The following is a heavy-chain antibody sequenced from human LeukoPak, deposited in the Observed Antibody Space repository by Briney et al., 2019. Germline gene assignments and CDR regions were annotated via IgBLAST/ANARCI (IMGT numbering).Heavy chain of an antibody. CDR1: GGTFSSYA. V-gene: IGHV1-69*05. CDR2: IIPIFGTA. CDR3: AMDTVVTLSLPYDYMDV. D-gene: IGHD4-23*01. Sequence: SVKVSCKASGGTFSSYAISWVRQAPGQGLEWMGGIIPIFGTAKYAQNLQGRVTITTDESTSTAYMELSSLSSEDTAVYYCAMDTVVTLSLPYDYMDVWGKGTTVTVSS. J-gene: IGHJ6*03.